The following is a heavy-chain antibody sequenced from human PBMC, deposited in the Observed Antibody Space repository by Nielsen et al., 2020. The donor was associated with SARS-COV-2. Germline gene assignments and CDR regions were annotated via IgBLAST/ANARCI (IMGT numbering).Heavy chain of an antibody. V-gene: IGHV4-34*01. CDR3: ARVLGGYCSGGSCYRLNSGWSSFDY. CDR1: GGSFSGYY. CDR2: INHSGST. J-gene: IGHJ4*02. D-gene: IGHD2-15*01. Sequence: SETLSLTCAVYGGSFSGYYWSWIRQPPGKGLEWIGEINHSGSTNYNPSLKSRVTISVDTSKNQFSLKLSSVTAADTAVYYCARVLGGYCSGGSCYRLNSGWSSFDYWGQGTLVTVSS.